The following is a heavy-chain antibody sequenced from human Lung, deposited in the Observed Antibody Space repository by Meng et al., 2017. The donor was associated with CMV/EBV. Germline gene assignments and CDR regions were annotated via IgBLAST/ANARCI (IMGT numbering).Heavy chain of an antibody. D-gene: IGHD6-13*01. V-gene: IGHV2-70D*14. J-gene: IGHJ5*02. CDR3: ARDAAGYSIFDP. Sequence: SGPXLVKPTQTLTLTCTFSGFSLSTSGMRVSWIRQPPGKALEWLARIDWDDDKFYSTSLKTRLTISKDTSKNQVVLTMTNMDPVDTATYYCARDAAGYSIFDPWGQGTLVTVPQ. CDR2: IDWDDDK. CDR1: GFSLSTSGMR.